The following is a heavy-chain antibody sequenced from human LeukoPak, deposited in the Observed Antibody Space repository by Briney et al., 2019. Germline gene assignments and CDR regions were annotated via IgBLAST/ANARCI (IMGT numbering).Heavy chain of an antibody. CDR3: ARVPSPPYYYYGMDV. CDR2: IIPIFGTA. Sequence: SVKVSCKASGGTFSSYAISWVRQAPGQGLEWMGGIIPIFGTANYAQRFQGRVTITADESTSTAYMELSSLRSEDTAVYYCARVPSPPYYYYGMDVWGQGTTVTVSS. V-gene: IGHV1-69*13. J-gene: IGHJ6*02. CDR1: GGTFSSYA.